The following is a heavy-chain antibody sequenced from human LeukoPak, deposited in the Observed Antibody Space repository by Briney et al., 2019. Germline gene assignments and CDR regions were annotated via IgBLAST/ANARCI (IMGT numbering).Heavy chain of an antibody. CDR1: GFTFSSYS. CDR3: AKGVDV. Sequence: GGSLRLSCAASGFTFSSYSMNWVRQAPGKGLEWVSSISSSTNYIYYADSVKGRFTISRDNARNSLFLQMNSLRAEDTAVYYCAKGVDVWGKGTTVTVSS. J-gene: IGHJ6*04. V-gene: IGHV3-21*01. CDR2: ISSSTNYI.